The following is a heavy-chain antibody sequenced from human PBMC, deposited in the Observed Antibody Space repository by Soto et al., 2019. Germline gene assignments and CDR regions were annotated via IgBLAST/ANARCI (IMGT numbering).Heavy chain of an antibody. D-gene: IGHD2-2*01. Sequence: QVQLVQSGAEEKKPGASVKVSCKASGYTFTSYAIHWVRQAPGQSLEWMGWINAGNGNTQYSQKFQGRVTITRDTSASTTYMELSSLRSEDTAVYYCAGASAAARYYYGMDVWGQGTTVTVSS. CDR3: AGASAAARYYYGMDV. CDR1: GYTFTSYA. V-gene: IGHV1-3*05. J-gene: IGHJ6*02. CDR2: INAGNGNT.